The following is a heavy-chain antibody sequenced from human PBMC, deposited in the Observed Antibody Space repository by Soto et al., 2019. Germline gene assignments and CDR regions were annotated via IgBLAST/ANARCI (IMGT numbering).Heavy chain of an antibody. CDR1: GFTFSSYA. CDR3: AKVVRGGYYYGMDV. CDR2: ISGSGGST. V-gene: IGHV3-23*01. Sequence: EVQLLESGGGLVQPGGSLRLSCAASGFTFSSYAMSWVRQTPGKGLEWVSAISGSGGSTYYADSVKGRFTISRDNSKNTLYLQMNSLRAEDTAVYYCAKVVRGGYYYGMDVWGQGTTVTVSS. D-gene: IGHD3-10*01. J-gene: IGHJ6*02.